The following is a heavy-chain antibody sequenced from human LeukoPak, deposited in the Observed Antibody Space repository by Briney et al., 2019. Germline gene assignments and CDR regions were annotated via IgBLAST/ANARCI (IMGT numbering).Heavy chain of an antibody. V-gene: IGHV5-10-1*01. CDR3: ARQPEGTWFDP. CDR1: GYSF. J-gene: IGHJ5*02. CDR2: IDPSDSYT. Sequence: PGESLKISCKGSGYSFRQMPGKGLEWMGRIDPSDSYTNYSPSFQGHVTISADKSISTAYLQWSSLKASDTAMYYCARQPEGTWFDPWGQGTLVTVSS. D-gene: IGHD1-1*01.